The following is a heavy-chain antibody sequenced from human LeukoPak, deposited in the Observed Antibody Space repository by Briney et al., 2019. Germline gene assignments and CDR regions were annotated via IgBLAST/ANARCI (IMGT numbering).Heavy chain of an antibody. Sequence: GGSLRLSCAASGFTFSSYAMSWVRQAPGKGLEWVSAISGSGGSTYYADSVKGRFTISRDNSKNTLYLQMNSLRAEDTAVYYCAKDLVSGSYNGPDYWGQGTLVTVSS. J-gene: IGHJ4*02. V-gene: IGHV3-23*01. CDR2: ISGSGGST. CDR3: AKDLVSGSYNGPDY. D-gene: IGHD1-26*01. CDR1: GFTFSSYA.